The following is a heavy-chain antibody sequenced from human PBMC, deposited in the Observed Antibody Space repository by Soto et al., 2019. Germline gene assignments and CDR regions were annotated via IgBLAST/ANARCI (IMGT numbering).Heavy chain of an antibody. CDR2: ISYDGSNK. J-gene: IGHJ6*02. V-gene: IGHV3-30-3*01. Sequence: WGSLRLSCAASGFTFSGYAMHWVRQAPGKGMEWVAVISYDGSNKYYADSVKGRFTISRDNSKNTLYLQMNSLRAEDTAVYYCARAPRTYSNYLDYYYYYGMDVWGQGTTVTVSS. CDR1: GFTFSGYA. CDR3: ARAPRTYSNYLDYYYYYGMDV. D-gene: IGHD4-4*01.